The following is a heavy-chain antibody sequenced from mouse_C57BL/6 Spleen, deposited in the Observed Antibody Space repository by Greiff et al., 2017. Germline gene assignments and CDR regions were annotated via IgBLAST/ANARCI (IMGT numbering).Heavy chain of an antibody. D-gene: IGHD2-2*01. CDR2: IRNKANNHAT. J-gene: IGHJ4*01. CDR3: TREGLRRGAMDY. Sequence: EVQLQESGGGLVQPGGSMKLSCAASGFTFSDAWMDWVRQSPEKGLEWVAEIRNKANNHATYYAESVKGRFTISRDDSKSSVYLQMNSLRAEDTGIYYCTREGLRRGAMDYWGQGTSVTVSS. V-gene: IGHV6-6*01. CDR1: GFTFSDAW.